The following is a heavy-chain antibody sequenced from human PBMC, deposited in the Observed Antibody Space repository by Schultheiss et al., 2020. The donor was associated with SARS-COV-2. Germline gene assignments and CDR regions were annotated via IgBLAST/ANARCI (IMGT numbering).Heavy chain of an antibody. CDR3: ARQVLGGIERVGLQLVRRYNFFDP. Sequence: SETLSLTCTVSGGSINNYYWTWIRQPPGKGLEWIGYIHYSGSTNYNPSLKSRVTISVDTSKNQFSLKLSSVTAADTAVYYCARQVLGGIERVGLQLVRRYNFFDPWGQGTLVTVSS. CDR1: GGSINNYY. V-gene: IGHV4-59*01. J-gene: IGHJ5*02. CDR2: IHYSGST. D-gene: IGHD6-6*01.